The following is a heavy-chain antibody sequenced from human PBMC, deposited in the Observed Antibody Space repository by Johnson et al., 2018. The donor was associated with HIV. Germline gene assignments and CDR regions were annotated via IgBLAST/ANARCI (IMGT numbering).Heavy chain of an antibody. D-gene: IGHD6-19*01. CDR3: ASGKSWLAVDVFDI. J-gene: IGHJ3*02. CDR1: GFTFGDYA. Sequence: VQLVESGGGLVQPGRSLRLSCTASGFTFGDYALSWVRQAPGKGLEWVGFIRSKAYGGTTEYVASVKGRFTISRDDSKSIAYLQMNSLKTEDTAVYYCASGKSWLAVDVFDIWGQGTMVTVSS. CDR2: IRSKAYGGTT. V-gene: IGHV3-49*04.